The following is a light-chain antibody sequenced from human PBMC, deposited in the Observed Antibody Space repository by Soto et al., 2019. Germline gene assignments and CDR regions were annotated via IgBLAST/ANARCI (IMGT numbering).Light chain of an antibody. CDR3: QQSYSTPPENT. Sequence: DIQMTQSPSSLSASVGDRVTIACRASQSISSYLNWYQQKPGKAPKLLIYAASSLQSGVPSRFSGSGSGTDFTLTISSLQPEDFATYYCQQSYSTPPENTFGPGTKVDIK. CDR1: QSISSY. J-gene: IGKJ3*01. CDR2: AAS. V-gene: IGKV1-39*01.